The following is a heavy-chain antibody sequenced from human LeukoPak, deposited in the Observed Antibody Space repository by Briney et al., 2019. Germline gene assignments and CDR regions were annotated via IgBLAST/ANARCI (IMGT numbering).Heavy chain of an antibody. CDR2: IYSGGST. J-gene: IGHJ4*02. CDR1: RFTVSSNY. Sequence: GGSLRLSCAASRFTVSSNYMSWVRQAPGKGLEWVSVIYSGGSTYYADSVKGRFTISRDNSKNTLYLQMNSLRAEDTAVYYCARGAVAGTAYWGQGTLVTVSS. CDR3: ARGAVAGTAY. D-gene: IGHD6-19*01. V-gene: IGHV3-53*01.